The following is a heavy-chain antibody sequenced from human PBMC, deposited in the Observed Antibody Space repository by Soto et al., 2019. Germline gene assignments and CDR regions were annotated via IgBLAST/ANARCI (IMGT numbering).Heavy chain of an antibody. CDR1: GFTRSDHY. CDR2: SSNSGSFT. D-gene: IGHD1-1*01. Sequence: GGSLRLSCTASGFTRSDHYMSWIRQAPGKGLEWIGYSSNSGSFTRYADSVKGRFSISRDNAKNSLYLQINSLRGDDTAIYYCVKSGDNYNALDYWGQGTPVTVSS. J-gene: IGHJ4*02. CDR3: VKSGDNYNALDY. V-gene: IGHV3-11*06.